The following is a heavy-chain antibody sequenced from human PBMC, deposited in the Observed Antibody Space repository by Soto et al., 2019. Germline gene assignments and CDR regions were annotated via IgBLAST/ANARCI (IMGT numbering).Heavy chain of an antibody. CDR3: AKGDYGLYDY. D-gene: IGHD4-17*01. Sequence: GGSLRLSCTASGLTFSNYGMSWVRQAPGKGLEWVSAISQSGGDTPCADSVKGRFTISRDNSKNTLYLQMNSLRAEDTAVYYCAKGDYGLYDYWGQGIQVTVSS. J-gene: IGHJ4*02. CDR2: ISQSGGDT. CDR1: GLTFSNYG. V-gene: IGHV3-23*01.